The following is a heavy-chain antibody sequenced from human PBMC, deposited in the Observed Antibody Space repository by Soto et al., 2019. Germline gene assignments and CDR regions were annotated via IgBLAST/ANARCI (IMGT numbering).Heavy chain of an antibody. J-gene: IGHJ4*02. CDR1: AFSFTNAW. D-gene: IGHD5-18*01. V-gene: IGHV3-15*01. Sequence: PGGSLRLSCVASAFSFTNAWMSWVRQAPGKGLEWVGRIKSITDGGTTDYAAPVKGRFTISRDDSNNTLYLQMNSLKTEDTAVYYCSTGRSTYALDSWGQGTLVTVSS. CDR3: STGRSTYALDS. CDR2: IKSITDGGTT.